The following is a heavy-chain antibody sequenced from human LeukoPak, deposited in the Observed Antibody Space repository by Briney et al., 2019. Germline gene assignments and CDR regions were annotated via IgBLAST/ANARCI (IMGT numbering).Heavy chain of an antibody. D-gene: IGHD3-9*01. CDR3: TRDLMDYDVSTGLHHYYMDV. CDR2: ISSSSSYI. J-gene: IGHJ6*02. V-gene: IGHV3-21*01. Sequence: GGSLRLSCAASGFPFSSHWLNWVRQAPGKGLEWVSSISSSSSYIYYADSVKGRFTISRDNAKNTLYLQMNTLRVEDTAVYYCTRDLMDYDVSTGLHHYYMDVWGQGTTVTVSS. CDR1: GFPFSSHW.